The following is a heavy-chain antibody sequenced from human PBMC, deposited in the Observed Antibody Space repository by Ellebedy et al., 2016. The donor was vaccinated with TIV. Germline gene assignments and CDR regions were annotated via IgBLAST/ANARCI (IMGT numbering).Heavy chain of an antibody. J-gene: IGHJ4*02. V-gene: IGHV3-7*01. CDR3: ARGGYDFWNPRY. D-gene: IGHD3-3*01. CDR2: INQEGSDK. Sequence: PGGSLRLSCAASEFAFETDWMTWVRQAPGKGLEWVANINQEGSDKSYVDSAKGRFTISRDNAKNSLYLQMNSLRAEDTAVYYCARGGYDFWNPRYWGQGTLVTVSS. CDR1: EFAFETDW.